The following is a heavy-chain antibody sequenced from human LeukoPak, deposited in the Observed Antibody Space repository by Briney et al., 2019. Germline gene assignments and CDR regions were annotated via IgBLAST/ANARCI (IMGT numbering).Heavy chain of an antibody. V-gene: IGHV3-30*03. CDR1: GFTFSAYG. J-gene: IGHJ3*02. CDR3: ARDKRFIAAAGTIPHGAFDI. CDR2: IAYDGSNK. Sequence: PGGSLKLSCAASGFTFSAYGMHWVRQAPGKGLEWVAVIAYDGSNKHYADSVKGRFTISRDNSKNTLYLQMNSLRAEDTAVYYCARDKRFIAAAGTIPHGAFDIWGQGTMVTVSS. D-gene: IGHD6-13*01.